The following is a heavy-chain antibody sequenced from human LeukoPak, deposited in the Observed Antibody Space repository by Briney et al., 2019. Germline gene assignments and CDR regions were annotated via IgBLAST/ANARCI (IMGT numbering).Heavy chain of an antibody. CDR3: ARDDVGISAVGSV. CDR1: GDSLRKSTFY. D-gene: IGHD6-13*01. V-gene: IGHV4-39*07. J-gene: IGHJ4*02. Sequence: SETLSLTCTVSGDSLRKSTFYWVWIRQPPGKGLEWIGSIYYSGGADYNPSLQSRVTISVDTSKNEFSLKVRSVTAADTAVYYCARDDVGISAVGSVWGQGTLVTVSS. CDR2: IYYSGGA.